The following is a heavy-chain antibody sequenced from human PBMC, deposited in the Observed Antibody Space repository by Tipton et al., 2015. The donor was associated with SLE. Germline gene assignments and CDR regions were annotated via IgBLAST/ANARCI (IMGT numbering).Heavy chain of an antibody. J-gene: IGHJ4*02. CDR2: IRYDGSNK. Sequence: SLRLSCAASGFTFSSYGMHWVRQAPGKGLEWVAFIRYDGSNKYYADSVKGRFTISRDNSKNTLYLQMNSLRAEDTAVYYCAKLLRDSSSSGDFDYWGQGTLVTVSS. CDR3: AKLLRDSSSSGDFDY. V-gene: IGHV3-30*02. D-gene: IGHD6-6*01. CDR1: GFTFSSYG.